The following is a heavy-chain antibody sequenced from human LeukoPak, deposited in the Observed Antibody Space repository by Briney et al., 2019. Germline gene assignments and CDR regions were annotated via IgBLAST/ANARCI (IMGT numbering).Heavy chain of an antibody. J-gene: IGHJ4*02. CDR1: GFTFSDFY. CDR2: ISSSGSTI. Sequence: GGSLRLSCAASGFTFSDFYMSWIRQVPGEGLEWVSYISSSGSTIYYADSVKGRFTISRDNTKNSLYLQMNSLRAEDTAMYYCARETATINYWGQGTLVTVSS. CDR3: ARETATINY. D-gene: IGHD5-24*01. V-gene: IGHV3-11*01.